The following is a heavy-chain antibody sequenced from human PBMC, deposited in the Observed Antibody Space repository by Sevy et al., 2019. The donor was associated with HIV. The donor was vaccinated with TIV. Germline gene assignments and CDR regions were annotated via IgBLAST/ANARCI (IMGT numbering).Heavy chain of an antibody. CDR2: ISSSGSTI. CDR3: ARGGQYCSSTSCTHYGMDV. Sequence: GGSLRLSCAASGFTFSDYYMSWIRQAPGKGLEWVSYISSSGSTIYYADSVKGRFTISRDNAKNSLYLQMNSLRAEDTAVYYCARGGQYCSSTSCTHYGMDVRGQGTTVTVSS. CDR1: GFTFSDYY. V-gene: IGHV3-11*01. D-gene: IGHD2-2*01. J-gene: IGHJ6*02.